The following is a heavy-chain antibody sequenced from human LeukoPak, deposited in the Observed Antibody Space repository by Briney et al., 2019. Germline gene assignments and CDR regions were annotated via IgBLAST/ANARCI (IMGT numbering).Heavy chain of an antibody. CDR1: GFTFSSYA. D-gene: IGHD4-17*01. V-gene: IGHV3-30*04. J-gene: IGHJ4*02. Sequence: PGGSLRLSCAASGFTFSSYAMHWVRQAPGKGLEWVAVISYDGNNKYYADSVKGRFTISRDNSKNTLYLQMNSLRAEDTAVYYCARDPTDYGDYGPFDYWGQGTLVTVSS. CDR3: ARDPTDYGDYGPFDY. CDR2: ISYDGNNK.